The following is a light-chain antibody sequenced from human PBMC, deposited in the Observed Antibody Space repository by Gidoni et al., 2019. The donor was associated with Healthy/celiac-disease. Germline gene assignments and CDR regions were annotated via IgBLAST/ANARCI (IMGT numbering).Light chain of an antibody. CDR2: DAS. J-gene: IGKJ1*01. Sequence: LQMTPSPSTLSASVGDRVTITCRASQSISSWLAWYQQKPGKAPKLLIYDASSLESGVPSRFSGSGSGTEFTLTISSLQPDDFATYYCQQYNSYPWTFGQGTKVEIK. V-gene: IGKV1-5*01. CDR3: QQYNSYPWT. CDR1: QSISSW.